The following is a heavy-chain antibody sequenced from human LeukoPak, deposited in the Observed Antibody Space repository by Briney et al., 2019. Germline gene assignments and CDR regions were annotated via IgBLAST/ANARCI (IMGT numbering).Heavy chain of an antibody. D-gene: IGHD3-16*01. CDR1: GFTFTSYT. CDR2: IRTSGGVV. CDR3: ARGGGLDV. Sequence: GGSLRLSCAASGFTFTSYTMNWVRQAPGKGLEWISYIRTSGGVVSYTDSVRGRFTISRDNAKNSLYLQMSNLRAEDTAVYFCARGGGLDVWGQGATVTVSS. V-gene: IGHV3-48*04. J-gene: IGHJ6*02.